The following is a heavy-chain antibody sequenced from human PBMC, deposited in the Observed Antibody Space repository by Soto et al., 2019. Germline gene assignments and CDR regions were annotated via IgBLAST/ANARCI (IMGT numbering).Heavy chain of an antibody. Sequence: QITLKESGPTLLKPTQTLTLTCTFSGFSFISSGEGVGWIRQPPGKALEWLELIYWDDDRRYNPSLENRLTITTDNDPSIRHVFLTLTDVDPADTVTYYCAHRQRIIRYFDLGYFDSWGQGAPVTVSS. D-gene: IGHD3-9*01. J-gene: IGHJ4*02. CDR2: IYWDDDR. CDR1: GFSFISSGEG. V-gene: IGHV2-5*02. CDR3: AHRQRIIRYFDLGYFDS.